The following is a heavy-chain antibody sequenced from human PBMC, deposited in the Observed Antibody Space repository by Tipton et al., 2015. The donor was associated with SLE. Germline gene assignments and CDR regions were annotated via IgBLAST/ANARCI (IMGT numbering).Heavy chain of an antibody. V-gene: IGHV1-46*01. D-gene: IGHD3-22*01. CDR3: ARDGVNPSLIDY. Sequence: QLVQSGAEVKKPGASVKVSCKASGYTFTNYYMYWVRQAPGQGLEWMGIINPSGGNTNYAQKFQGRVTMTRDTSTSTVYMELSSLRSEDTAVYYCARDGVNPSLIDYWGQGTLVTVSS. CDR2: INPSGGNT. J-gene: IGHJ4*02. CDR1: GYTFTNYY.